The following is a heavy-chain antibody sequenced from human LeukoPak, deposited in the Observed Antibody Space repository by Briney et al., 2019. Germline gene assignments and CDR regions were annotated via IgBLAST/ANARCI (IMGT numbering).Heavy chain of an antibody. D-gene: IGHD6-19*01. CDR1: GGSISSSSYY. Sequence: SETLSLTCTVSGGSISSSSYYWGWIRQPPGKGLEWIGSIYYSGSTYYSPSLKSRVTISVDTSKNQFSLKLSSVTAADTAVYFCARQDSSGAGYFDHWGQGTLVTVSS. J-gene: IGHJ4*02. V-gene: IGHV4-39*01. CDR2: IYYSGST. CDR3: ARQDSSGAGYFDH.